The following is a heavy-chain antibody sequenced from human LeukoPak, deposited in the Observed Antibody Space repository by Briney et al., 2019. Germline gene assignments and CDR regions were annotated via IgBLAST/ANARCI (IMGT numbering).Heavy chain of an antibody. CDR1: GYSFTSHY. V-gene: IGHV1-18*04. J-gene: IGHJ5*02. CDR3: ARVVYGGNWFDP. D-gene: IGHD4-23*01. CDR2: ISAYNGNT. Sequence: ASVKVSCKASGYSFTSHYMHWVRQAPGQGLEWMGWISAYNGNTNYAQKLQGRVTMTTDTSTSTAYMELRSLRSGDTAVYYCARVVYGGNWFDPWGQGTLVTVSS.